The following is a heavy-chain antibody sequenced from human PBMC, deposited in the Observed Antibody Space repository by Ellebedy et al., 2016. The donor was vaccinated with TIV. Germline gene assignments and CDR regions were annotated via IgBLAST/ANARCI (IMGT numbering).Heavy chain of an antibody. CDR2: INAGNGNT. J-gene: IGHJ4*02. CDR1: GYSFTAYP. Sequence: ASVKVSCKASGYSFTAYPMNWVRQAPGQRLEWMGWINAGNGNTKYSQKFQGRVTITRDTSASTAYMELSSLRSEDTAVYYCARWGSRRGYSYGQGFDYWGQGTLVTVSS. V-gene: IGHV1-3*01. D-gene: IGHD5-18*01. CDR3: ARWGSRRGYSYGQGFDY.